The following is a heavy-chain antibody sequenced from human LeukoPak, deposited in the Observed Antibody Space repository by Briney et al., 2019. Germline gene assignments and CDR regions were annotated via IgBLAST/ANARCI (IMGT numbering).Heavy chain of an antibody. CDR1: GFTFSNAW. D-gene: IGHD3-10*02. CDR2: ISSSGSTI. CDR3: AELSITMIGGV. V-gene: IGHV3-11*04. Sequence: GGSLRLSCAASGFTFSNAWMSWVRQAPGKGLEWVSYISSSGSTIYYADSVKGRFTISRDNAKNSLYLQMNSLRAEDTAVYYCAELSITMIGGVWGKGTTVTISS. J-gene: IGHJ6*04.